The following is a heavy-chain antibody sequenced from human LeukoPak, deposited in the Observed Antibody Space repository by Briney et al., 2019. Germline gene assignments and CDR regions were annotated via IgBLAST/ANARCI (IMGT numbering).Heavy chain of an antibody. CDR2: ISHSGST. CDR3: ARPGGYGGDVAFDI. Sequence: SETLSLTCTVSGYSISSGYYRGWIRQPPGQGLEWIASISHSGSTYYNPSLKSRVTISVDMSKNQFSLKLSSVTAADTAVYYCARPGGYGGDVAFDIWGQGTMVTVSS. D-gene: IGHD3-16*01. J-gene: IGHJ3*02. V-gene: IGHV4-38-2*02. CDR1: GYSISSGYY.